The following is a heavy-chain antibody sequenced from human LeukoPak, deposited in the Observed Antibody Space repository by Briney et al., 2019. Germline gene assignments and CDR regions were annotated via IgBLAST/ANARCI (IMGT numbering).Heavy chain of an antibody. D-gene: IGHD2-15*01. CDR1: GYTFTSYY. CDR2: INPSGGST. V-gene: IGHV1-46*01. CDR3: ARQEQDIVVVVAANWFDP. J-gene: IGHJ5*02. Sequence: ASVKVSCKASGYTFTSYYMHWVRQAPGQGLEWMGIINPSGGSTSYAQKFQGRVTMTRDTSTSTVYMELSSLRSGDTAVYYCARQEQDIVVVVAANWFDPWGQGTLVTVSS.